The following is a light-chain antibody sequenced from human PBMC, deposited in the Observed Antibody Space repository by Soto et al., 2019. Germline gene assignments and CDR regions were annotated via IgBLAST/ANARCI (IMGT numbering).Light chain of an antibody. V-gene: IGKV3D-15*01. CDR2: LAS. Sequence: ELVMTQSPATLSVSPEARATLSCRAHPRVSNNLAWYQQKPGQAPRLLVYLASTRATGIPARFSGSGSGTEFTLTISSLQSEDFAIYYCQQYNNWPPTTFGQGTRLEIK. J-gene: IGKJ5*01. CDR1: PRVSNN. CDR3: QQYNNWPPTT.